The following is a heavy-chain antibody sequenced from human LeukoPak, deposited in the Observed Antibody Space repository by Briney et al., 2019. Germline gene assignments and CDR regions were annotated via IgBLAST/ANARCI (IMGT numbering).Heavy chain of an antibody. Sequence: GGSLRLSCAASGFTVSSNYMSWVRQAPGKGLEWISVIYSDGRTFYADSVKGRFTISRDNSKNKLYLQMNSLRVDDTAVYYCARDRAENGDYGARTGAFDIWGQGTLVTVSS. CDR3: ARDRAENGDYGARTGAFDI. V-gene: IGHV3-53*01. D-gene: IGHD4-17*01. J-gene: IGHJ3*02. CDR1: GFTVSSNY. CDR2: IYSDGRT.